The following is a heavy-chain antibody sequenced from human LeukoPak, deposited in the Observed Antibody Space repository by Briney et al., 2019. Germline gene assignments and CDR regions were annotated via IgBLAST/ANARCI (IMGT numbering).Heavy chain of an antibody. CDR2: INPNSGGT. D-gene: IGHD3-22*01. V-gene: IGHV1-2*02. CDR3: ARYPPLYYDSGGNFDY. Sequence: ASVKVSCKASGYTFTGYYMHWVRQAPGQGLEWMGWINPNSGGTNYAQKFQGRVTMTRDTSISTAYMELSRLRSDDTAVYYCARYPPLYYDSGGNFDYWGQGTLVTVSS. J-gene: IGHJ4*02. CDR1: GYTFTGYY.